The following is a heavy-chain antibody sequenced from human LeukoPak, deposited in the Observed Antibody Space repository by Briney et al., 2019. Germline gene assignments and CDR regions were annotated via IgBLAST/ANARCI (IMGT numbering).Heavy chain of an antibody. V-gene: IGHV3-23*01. CDR1: GFTFSSYA. Sequence: PGGSLRLSCAASGFTFSSYAMSWVRQAPGKGLEWVSAISGSGGSTYYADFVKGRFTISRDNSKNTLYLQMNSLRAEDTAVYYCAKDLNGYSSGWYLNWGQGTLVTVSS. CDR2: ISGSGGST. J-gene: IGHJ4*02. CDR3: AKDLNGYSSGWYLN. D-gene: IGHD6-19*01.